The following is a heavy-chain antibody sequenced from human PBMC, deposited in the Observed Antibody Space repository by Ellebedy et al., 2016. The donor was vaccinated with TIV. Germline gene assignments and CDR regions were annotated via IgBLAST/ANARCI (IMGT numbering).Heavy chain of an antibody. J-gene: IGHJ5*02. CDR1: GFTFSRNW. D-gene: IGHD6-19*01. CDR2: IKQDGSEK. Sequence: GESLKISCEASGFTFSRNWISWFRLAPGKGLEWVANIKQDGSEKYYVDSVKGRFTISRDNAKNSVYLQFSSLGAEDTAVYYCARDVWGGGWAWGQGTPVTVSS. V-gene: IGHV3-7*01. CDR3: ARDVWGGGWA.